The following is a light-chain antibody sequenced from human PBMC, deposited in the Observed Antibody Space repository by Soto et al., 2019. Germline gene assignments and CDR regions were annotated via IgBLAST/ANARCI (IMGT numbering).Light chain of an antibody. J-gene: IGKJ1*01. V-gene: IGKV3D-15*01. CDR2: GAS. Sequence: EIVMTQSPATLSLSPGERATLSGMASQTIDNTLAWYQQKPGQAPRLLIYGASSRATGIPDRFSGSGSGTDFTLTISSLQPEDFATYYCQQLNSYPWTFGQGTKVDIK. CDR1: QTIDNT. CDR3: QQLNSYPWT.